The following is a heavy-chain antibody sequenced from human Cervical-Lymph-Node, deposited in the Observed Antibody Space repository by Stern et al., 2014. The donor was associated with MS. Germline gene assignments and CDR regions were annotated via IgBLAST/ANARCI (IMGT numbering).Heavy chain of an antibody. CDR2: MSFVGGNK. V-gene: IGHV3-30*03. CDR1: GISLSNAG. Sequence: VQLVESGGGVVQPGRSLTLSCAASGISLSNAGMHCVRQAPGKGLEWVAVMSFVGGNKKYGDSVKGRFSISRDMANNTLFLQMNSLRPEDTAVYYCMRVGDATHVWGQGTTVIVSS. CDR3: MRVGDATHV. J-gene: IGHJ6*02.